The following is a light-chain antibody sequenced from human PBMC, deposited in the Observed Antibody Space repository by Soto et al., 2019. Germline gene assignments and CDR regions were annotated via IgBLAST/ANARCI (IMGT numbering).Light chain of an antibody. CDR3: QQFDSSVT. CDR2: GAS. Sequence: EIVLTQSPGSLSLSPGERATLSCRASQSVSSTFFAWYQQRPGQAPRILMYGASSRATGIAERFSGSGSGTDFTLTISRLEPEDFAVYYCQQFDSSVTFGQGTKVEIK. J-gene: IGKJ1*01. CDR1: QSVSSTF. V-gene: IGKV3-20*01.